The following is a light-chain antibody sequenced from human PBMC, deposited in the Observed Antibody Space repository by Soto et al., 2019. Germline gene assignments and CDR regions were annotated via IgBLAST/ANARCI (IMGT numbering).Light chain of an antibody. CDR1: SSDVGAYNY. J-gene: IGLJ2*01. V-gene: IGLV2-14*01. CDR2: DVS. Sequence: QSVLTQPASVSGSPGQSITISCTGTSSDVGAYNYVSWYQQHPGKAPKLIIYDVSNRPSGVSNRFSGSKSGNTASLTISGLQAEDEAAYYCSSFTSDSTLLFGGGTKLTVL. CDR3: SSFTSDSTLL.